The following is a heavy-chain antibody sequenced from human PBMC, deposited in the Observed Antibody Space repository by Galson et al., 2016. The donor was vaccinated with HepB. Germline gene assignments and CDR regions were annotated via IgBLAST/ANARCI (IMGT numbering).Heavy chain of an antibody. Sequence: SLRLSCAASGFSVSSNYLSWVRQVPGKGLEWVSVIYSRGNTYYADSVQGRFTHSRDSSKNTLYLQMDSLRAEDTAMYYCVRSPPGSGYFLLYYFEYWGQGTPVTVSS. CDR1: GFSVSSNY. CDR3: VRSPPGSGYFLLYYFEY. V-gene: IGHV3-53*01. D-gene: IGHD3-3*01. J-gene: IGHJ4*02. CDR2: IYSRGNT.